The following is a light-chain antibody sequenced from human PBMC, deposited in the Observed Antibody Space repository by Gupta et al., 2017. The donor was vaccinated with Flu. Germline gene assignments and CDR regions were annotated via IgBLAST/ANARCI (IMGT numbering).Light chain of an antibody. CDR3: SSYTSSNTLEV. V-gene: IGLV2-14*01. Sequence: QSALPQTASVSGSPGQSITISCTGTSNDVGHYNYVSWYQQHPGKAPKLMIYEVVNRPSGVSNRFSGSKSGNTASLTISGLQAEDEADYYCSSYTSSNTLEVFGGGTKLTVL. CDR2: EVV. J-gene: IGLJ2*01. CDR1: SNDVGHYNY.